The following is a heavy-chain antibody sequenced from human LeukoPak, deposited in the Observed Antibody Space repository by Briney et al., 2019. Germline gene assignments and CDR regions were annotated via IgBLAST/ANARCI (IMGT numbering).Heavy chain of an antibody. CDR1: GFSFSTYW. V-gene: IGHV3-7*01. D-gene: IGHD2-15*01. CDR3: ARGRGSPDY. Sequence: PGGSLRLSCAASGFSFSTYWMTWVRQAPGKGLEWVANIKQDGSEKYHVDSVKGRFTIYRDNAQDSLSLQMNSLRVEDTAIYYCARGRGSPDYWGRGTLVTVSS. J-gene: IGHJ4*02. CDR2: IKQDGSEK.